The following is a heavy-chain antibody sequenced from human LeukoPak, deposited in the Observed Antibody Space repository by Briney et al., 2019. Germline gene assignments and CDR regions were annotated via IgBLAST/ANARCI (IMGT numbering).Heavy chain of an antibody. CDR2: ISYDGSNK. CDR3: AKESGIVGATREDY. Sequence: PGGSLRLSCAASGFTFSSYDMHWVRQAPGEGLEWVAVISYDGSNKYYADSVKGRFTISRDNSKNTLYLQMNSLRAEDTAVYYCAKESGIVGATREDYWGQGTLVTVSS. CDR1: GFTFSSYD. V-gene: IGHV3-30*18. D-gene: IGHD1-26*01. J-gene: IGHJ4*02.